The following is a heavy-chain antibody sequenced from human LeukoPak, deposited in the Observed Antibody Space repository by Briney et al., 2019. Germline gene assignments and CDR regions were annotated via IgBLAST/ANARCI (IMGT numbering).Heavy chain of an antibody. CDR1: GFTFSDYA. V-gene: IGHV3-64*01. D-gene: IGHD6-19*01. CDR2: ISSNGGSI. CDR3: ARDTCGCGSGWHLYWYFDL. Sequence: GGSLRLSCAASGFTFSDYAMHWVRQAPGKELEYVSAISSNGGSIHYANSVKGRFTIPRDNSKNTLYLQMDSLRAEDMAVYYCARDTCGCGSGWHLYWYFDLWGRGTLVTASS. J-gene: IGHJ2*01.